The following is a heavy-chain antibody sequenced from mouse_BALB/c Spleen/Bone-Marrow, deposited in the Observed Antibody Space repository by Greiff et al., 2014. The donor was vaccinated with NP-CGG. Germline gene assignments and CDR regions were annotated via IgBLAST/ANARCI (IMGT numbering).Heavy chain of an antibody. CDR3: ARGDIYYSPRKYFDF. CDR1: GYVFSTYW. Sequence: QVQLQQPGAELVRHGSSVKISCKASGYVFSTYWMHWVKQRPGQGLEWIGQIYPGDGDTNYNGKFKTKATLTADKSSSTAYMQLSSLTSEDSAVFFCARGDIYYSPRKYFDFWGQGTTLTVSS. D-gene: IGHD1-1*01. J-gene: IGHJ2*01. V-gene: IGHV1-80*01. CDR2: IYPGDGDT.